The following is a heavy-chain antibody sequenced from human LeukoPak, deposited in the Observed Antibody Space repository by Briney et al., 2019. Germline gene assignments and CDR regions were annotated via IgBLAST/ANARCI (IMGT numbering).Heavy chain of an antibody. Sequence: SETLSLTSAVYGGSFSGFYWSWIRQPPGKGLEWIGEINHSGSTKYNPSLKSRVTISVETSKNQFSLKLSSVTAADTAVYYCAGGLIAVADARDDYWGQGTLVTVSS. CDR3: AGGLIAVADARDDY. D-gene: IGHD6-19*01. CDR1: GGSFSGFY. V-gene: IGHV4-34*01. J-gene: IGHJ4*02. CDR2: INHSGST.